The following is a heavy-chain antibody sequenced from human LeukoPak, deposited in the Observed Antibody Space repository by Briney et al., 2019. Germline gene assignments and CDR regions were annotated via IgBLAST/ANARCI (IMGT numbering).Heavy chain of an antibody. Sequence: GGSLRLSCAASGFTFSSYGMHWVRQAPGKGLEWVAVISYDGSNKYYADSVKGRFTISRDNAKNTLYLQMNSLRAEDTAVYYCATSESLRLGELSPIDYWGQGTLVTVSS. D-gene: IGHD3-16*02. CDR1: GFTFSSYG. CDR2: ISYDGSNK. CDR3: ATSESLRLGELSPIDY. J-gene: IGHJ4*02. V-gene: IGHV3-30*03.